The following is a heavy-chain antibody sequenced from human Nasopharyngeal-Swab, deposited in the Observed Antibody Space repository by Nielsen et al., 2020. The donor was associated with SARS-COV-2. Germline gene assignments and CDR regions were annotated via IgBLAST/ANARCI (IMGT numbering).Heavy chain of an antibody. V-gene: IGHV3-73*01. CDR1: GFTFSDSA. D-gene: IGHD2-21*02. J-gene: IGHJ4*02. CDR3: TRCGGGCYSGRDY. Sequence: GGSLRLSCAASGFTFSDSAIHWVRQASGQVLEWVGRIRSKGNNYATAYAASVKGRFIIFRDDPTNTAYLQMNSLKTEDTAVYYCTRCGGGCYSGRDYWGQGTLVTVSS. CDR2: IRSKGNNYAT.